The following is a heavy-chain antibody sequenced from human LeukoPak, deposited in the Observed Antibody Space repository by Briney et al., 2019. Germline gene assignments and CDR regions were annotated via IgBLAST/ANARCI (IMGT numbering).Heavy chain of an antibody. V-gene: IGHV4-4*09. J-gene: IGHJ4*02. CDR1: GDSISSSY. CDR3: ARGPTLDY. Sequence: PSETLSLTCTVSGDSISSSYWNWIRQTPGKELEWIGYISASGNTNYNPSLKSRIIISVDMSKNQFSLKLSSVTAADTAVYYCARGPTLDYWGQGTLVTVSS. CDR2: ISASGNT.